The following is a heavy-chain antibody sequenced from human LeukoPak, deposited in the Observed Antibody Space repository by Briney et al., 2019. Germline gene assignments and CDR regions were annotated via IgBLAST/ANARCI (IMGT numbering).Heavy chain of an antibody. V-gene: IGHV4-39*01. J-gene: IGHJ4*02. Sequence: PSETLSLTCTVSGGSISTYYWGWIRQPPGKGLEWIGSIYHSGSTYYNPSLKSRVTISVDTSKNQFSLKLSSVTAADTAVYYCARQDDYDILTGYYSRGGYYFDYWGQGTLVTVSS. CDR2: IYHSGST. CDR3: ARQDDYDILTGYYSRGGYYFDY. CDR1: GGSISTYY. D-gene: IGHD3-9*01.